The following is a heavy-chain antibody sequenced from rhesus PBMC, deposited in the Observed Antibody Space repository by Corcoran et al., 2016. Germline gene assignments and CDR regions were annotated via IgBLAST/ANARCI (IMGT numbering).Heavy chain of an antibody. CDR2: FYGRVGST. CDR3: VRKSIIAAGALDV. D-gene: IGHD6-31*01. J-gene: IGHJ5-2*02. V-gene: IGHV4S9*01. Sequence: QVLLQESGPGLVKPSETLSLSCAVSGGSINDNYYWNWIRQPPGKGLEWIGNFYGRVGSTYYNPSLQSRVTISKDTSKSQFSLKLNSVTAADTAVYYCVRKSIIAAGALDVWGRGVLVIVSS. CDR1: GGSINDNYY.